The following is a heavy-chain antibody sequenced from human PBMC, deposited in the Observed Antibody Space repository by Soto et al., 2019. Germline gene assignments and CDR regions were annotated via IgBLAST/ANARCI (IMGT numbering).Heavy chain of an antibody. CDR1: GYTLTDYD. CDR3: EVTTGY. J-gene: IGHJ4*02. Sequence: QVQVVQSRTEVKKPGASVKVSCKTSGYTLTDYDINWVRQTTGQGLEWMGWMSPDSGNAGYAQQFQGRVTMTSNTSTSTAYMELRSLRSEDTAMYYCEVTTGYWGQGTMVTVSS. V-gene: IGHV1-8*01. CDR2: MSPDSGNA. D-gene: IGHD2-21*02.